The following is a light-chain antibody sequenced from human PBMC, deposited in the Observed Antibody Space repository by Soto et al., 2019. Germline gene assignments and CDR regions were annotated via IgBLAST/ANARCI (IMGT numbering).Light chain of an antibody. CDR3: QQRSDWPS. V-gene: IGKV3-11*01. J-gene: IGKJ5*01. CDR1: QSVSRY. CDR2: DAS. Sequence: EIVLTQCPDTLSLSPGERATLSCRASQSVSRYLAWYQQKPGQAPRLLIYDASNRATGIPARFSGSGSGTDFTLTISSLEPEDFAVYYCQQRSDWPSFGQGTRLEIK.